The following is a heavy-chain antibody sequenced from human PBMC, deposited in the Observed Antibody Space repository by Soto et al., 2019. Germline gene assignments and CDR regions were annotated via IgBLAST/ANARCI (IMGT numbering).Heavy chain of an antibody. Sequence: VVSLRISCAASGFTFSDYYMSWIRQAPGKGLEWISYITTSSSYTNYADSVKGRFTISRDNARNSLYLQMNSLRAEDTAVYYCAREEYCSSTSCINWFDSWGQGTLVT. D-gene: IGHD2-2*01. CDR3: AREEYCSSTSCINWFDS. V-gene: IGHV3-11*06. CDR1: GFTFSDYY. CDR2: ITTSSSYT. J-gene: IGHJ5*01.